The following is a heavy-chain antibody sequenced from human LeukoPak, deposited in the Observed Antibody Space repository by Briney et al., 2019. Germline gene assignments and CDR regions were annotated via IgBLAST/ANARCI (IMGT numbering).Heavy chain of an antibody. J-gene: IGHJ4*02. CDR1: GFTFSSYA. D-gene: IGHD6-13*01. V-gene: IGHV3-23*01. CDR3: AKGEYSSSWYFDY. Sequence: GRSLRLSCAASGFTFSSYAMSWVRQAPGKGLEWVSAISGSGGSTYYADSVKGRFTISRDNSKNTLYLQMNSLRAEDTAVYYCAKGEYSSSWYFDYWGQGTLVIVSS. CDR2: ISGSGGST.